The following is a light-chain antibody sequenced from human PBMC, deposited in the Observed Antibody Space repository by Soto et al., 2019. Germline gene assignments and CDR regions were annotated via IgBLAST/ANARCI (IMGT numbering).Light chain of an antibody. J-gene: IGKJ3*01. CDR3: QRLKTYPPT. CDR2: TAS. V-gene: IGKV1-9*01. Sequence: IQLTQSPSSLSASVGDRVTITCRASQDVSSFLAWYQQKPGKSPKLLIYTASTMHSGVPSRISGSGSGREFTLTISSLQPEDFATYYCQRLKTYPPTFGPGTKVDVK. CDR1: QDVSSF.